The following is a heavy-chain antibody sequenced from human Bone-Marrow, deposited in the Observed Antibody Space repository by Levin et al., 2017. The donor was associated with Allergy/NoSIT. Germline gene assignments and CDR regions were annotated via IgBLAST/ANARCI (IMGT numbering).Heavy chain of an antibody. CDR2: IKQDGSEK. Sequence: GESLKISCAASGFTFSSYWMSWVRQAPGKGLEWVANIKQDGSEKYYVDSVKGRFTISRDNAKNSLYLQMNSLRAEDTAVYYCARGPRVVVAATFDYWGQGTLVTVSS. CDR1: GFTFSSYW. J-gene: IGHJ4*02. V-gene: IGHV3-7*01. CDR3: ARGPRVVVAATFDY. D-gene: IGHD2-15*01.